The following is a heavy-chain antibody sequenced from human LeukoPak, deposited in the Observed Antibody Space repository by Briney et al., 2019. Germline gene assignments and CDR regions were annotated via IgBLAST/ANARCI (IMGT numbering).Heavy chain of an antibody. CDR2: INPSDGAT. D-gene: IGHD1-26*01. CDR1: GFTFTIYY. CDR3: AREQKGGLSGNLLGLFASYATYYFMDV. Sequence: ASEKVFCKACGFTFTIYYLHWVRDAPRRGLESRGMINPSDGATTYTQRSRSRLTLTREMSTTTVSMDLRSLRSDDTAIYFCAREQKGGLSGNLLGLFASYATYYFMDVWGRGTAVTVSS. V-gene: IGHV1-46*04. J-gene: IGHJ6*03.